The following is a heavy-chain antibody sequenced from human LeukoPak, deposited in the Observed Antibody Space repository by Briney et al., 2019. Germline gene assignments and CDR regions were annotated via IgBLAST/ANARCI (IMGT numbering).Heavy chain of an antibody. V-gene: IGHV3-7*01. CDR3: ARVDNSGSIPDY. CDR1: GFTFSRYW. J-gene: IGHJ4*02. D-gene: IGHD3-22*01. CDR2: IKQDGSEK. Sequence: PGGSPRLSCAASGFTFSRYWMSWVRQAPGKGLEWVASIKQDGSEKYYVDSVMGRFTISRDNAKNSLHLQMNSVRAEDTAVYYCARVDNSGSIPDYWGQGTLVIVSS.